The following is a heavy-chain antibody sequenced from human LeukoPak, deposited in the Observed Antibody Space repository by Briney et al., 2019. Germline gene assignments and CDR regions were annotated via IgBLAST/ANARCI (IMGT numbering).Heavy chain of an antibody. CDR1: GFTFSSYA. V-gene: IGHV3-23*01. D-gene: IGHD2-2*01. CDR2: ISGSGGST. CDR3: AKGLVVLVPAADAFDI. J-gene: IGHJ3*02. Sequence: PGGSLRLSCAASGFTFSSYAMSWVRKAPGKGLEWVSAISGSGGSTYYADSVKGRFTISRDNSKNTLYLQMNSLRAEDTAVYYCAKGLVVLVPAADAFDIWGQGTMVTVSS.